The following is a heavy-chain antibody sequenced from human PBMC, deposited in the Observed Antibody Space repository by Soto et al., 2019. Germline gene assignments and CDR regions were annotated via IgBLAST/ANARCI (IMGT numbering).Heavy chain of an antibody. J-gene: IGHJ6*04. CDR2: IQSGGPT. CDR1: GFTVSSKY. V-gene: IGHV3-66*01. D-gene: IGHD2-15*01. CDR3: ARDDVLCDGGRCYGVPLDV. Sequence: EVQLVESGGGLVQPGGSLRLSCAASGFTVSSKYMSWVRQAPGKGLEWVSLIQSGGPTYYADSVKGRFTISRDTSENTVHLQMDSLRAEDTAVYYCARDDVLCDGGRCYGVPLDVCGKGPTVTVSS.